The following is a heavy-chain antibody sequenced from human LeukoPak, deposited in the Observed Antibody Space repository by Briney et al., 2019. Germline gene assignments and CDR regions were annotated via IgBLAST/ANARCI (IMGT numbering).Heavy chain of an antibody. D-gene: IGHD4-11*01. J-gene: IGHJ3*02. CDR2: INTNTGNP. CDR3: ARGESIRLRLPSGI. Sequence: GASVKVSCKASGYTFTSYAMNWVRQAPGQGLEWMGWINTNTGNPTYAQGFTGRFVFSLDTSVSTAYLQISSLKAEDTAVYYCARGESIRLRLPSGIWGQGTMVTVSS. CDR1: GYTFTSYA. V-gene: IGHV7-4-1*02.